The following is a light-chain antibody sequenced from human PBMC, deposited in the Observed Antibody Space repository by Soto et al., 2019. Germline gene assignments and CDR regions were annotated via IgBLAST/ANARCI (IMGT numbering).Light chain of an antibody. CDR2: LTS. J-gene: IGKJ4*01. Sequence: DIVMTQSPLSLPVTPGEPASISCRSSQSLLHSNGNTYLDWYVQKPGQSPQLLIYLTSIRASGVPDRFSGSGSGTDFTLKISRVEAEDIGTYYCMQALETVAFGGGTMVEI. CDR1: QSLLHSNGNTY. CDR3: MQALETVA. V-gene: IGKV2-28*01.